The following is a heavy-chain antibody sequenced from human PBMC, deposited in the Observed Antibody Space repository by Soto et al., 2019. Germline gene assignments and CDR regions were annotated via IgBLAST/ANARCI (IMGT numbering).Heavy chain of an antibody. Sequence: QVQLQESGPGLVKPSGTLSLTCAVSGGSISSSNWWSWVRQPPGKGLEWIGEIYHSGSTNYNPSLXXRXXMAVDKSKNQFSLKLSSVTAAAPPVYYCARVVGGYYYGMDVWGQGTTVTVSS. CDR1: GGSISSSNW. D-gene: IGHD2-2*01. CDR2: IYHSGST. V-gene: IGHV4-4*02. CDR3: ARVVGGYYYGMDV. J-gene: IGHJ6*02.